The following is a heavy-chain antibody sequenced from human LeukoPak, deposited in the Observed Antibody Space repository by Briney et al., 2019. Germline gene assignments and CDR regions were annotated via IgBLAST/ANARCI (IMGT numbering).Heavy chain of an antibody. CDR1: GFTFSNYA. J-gene: IGHJ4*02. CDR2: INGSGGRT. V-gene: IGHV3-23*01. D-gene: IGHD3-22*01. CDR3: ASASSGYLYYFDY. Sequence: GGSLRLSCAASGFTFSNYAMTWVRQAPGKGLEWVSDINGSGGRTYYADSVKGRFTISRDNSKNTLYLQMKSLRAEDTAVYYCASASSGYLYYFDYWGQGTLVTVSS.